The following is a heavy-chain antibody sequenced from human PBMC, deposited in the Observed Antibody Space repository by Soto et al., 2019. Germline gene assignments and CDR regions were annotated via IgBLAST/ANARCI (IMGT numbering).Heavy chain of an antibody. CDR2: INHSGST. Sequence: QVQLQQWGAGLLKPSETLSLTCAVYGGSFSGYYWSWIRQPPGKGLEWIGEINHSGSTNYNPSLKGRVTISVDTSKNQFSLKLSSVTAADTAVYYCARGRRARYYDSSGYFDYWGQGTLVTVSS. CDR1: GGSFSGYY. V-gene: IGHV4-34*01. J-gene: IGHJ4*02. CDR3: ARGRRARYYDSSGYFDY. D-gene: IGHD3-22*01.